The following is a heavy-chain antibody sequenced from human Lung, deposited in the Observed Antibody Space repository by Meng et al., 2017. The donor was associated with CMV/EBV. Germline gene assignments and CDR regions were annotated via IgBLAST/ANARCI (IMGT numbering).Heavy chain of an antibody. CDR1: DYNFASYG. D-gene: IGHD3-9*01. V-gene: IGHV1-18*01. J-gene: IGHJ4*02. CDR3: ARSITKFQIDY. CDR2: INTYNGNT. Sequence: ASXXVSCKGSDYNFASYGITWVRQDPGQGLEWMGWINTYNGNTKYAQKFQDRVIMTTDRSTRTAYMELRSLRSDDTAVYYCARSITKFQIDYWGQGKLVTVSS.